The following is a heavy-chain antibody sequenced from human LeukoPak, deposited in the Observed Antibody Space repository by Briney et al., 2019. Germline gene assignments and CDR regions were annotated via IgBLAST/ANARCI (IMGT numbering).Heavy chain of an antibody. CDR3: ARDAGSSGWRQGDS. V-gene: IGHV1-2*02. J-gene: IGHJ4*02. CDR2: INPNSGDT. D-gene: IGHD6-19*01. Sequence: ASVKVSCKASGYTFTGYYIHWVRQAPGQGLEWMGWINPNSGDTNYAQKFQGRVTMTTDTSTSTAYMEIRSLTSDDTAIYYCARDAGSSGWRQGDSWGQGTLVTVSS. CDR1: GYTFTGYY.